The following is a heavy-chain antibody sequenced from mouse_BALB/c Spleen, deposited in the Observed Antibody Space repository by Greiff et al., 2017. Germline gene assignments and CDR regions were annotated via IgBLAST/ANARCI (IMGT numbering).Heavy chain of an antibody. J-gene: IGHJ4*01. V-gene: IGHV3-2*02. CDR3: AREDYGNYAAMDY. D-gene: IGHD2-1*01. Sequence: DVQLQESGPGLVKPSQSLSLTCTVTGYSITSDYAWNWIRQFPGNKLEWMGYISYSGSTSYNPSLKSRISITRDTSKNQFFLQLNSVTTEDTATYYCAREDYGNYAAMDYWGQGTSVTVSS. CDR1: GYSITSDYA. CDR2: ISYSGST.